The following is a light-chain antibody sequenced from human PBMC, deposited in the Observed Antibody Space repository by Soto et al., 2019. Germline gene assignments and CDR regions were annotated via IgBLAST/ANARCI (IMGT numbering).Light chain of an antibody. V-gene: IGKV3-20*01. J-gene: IGKJ4*01. CDR1: QSVSSSTS. CDR2: GAS. Sequence: EIVLTQSPGTLSLSPGERATLSCRARQSVSSSTSLAWYQQKTGQAPRLLIYGASSRAVGVPDRFSGSGSGTDFTLTISRLEPEDFAVYYCQQYGDSPLTFGGGTKVE. CDR3: QQYGDSPLT.